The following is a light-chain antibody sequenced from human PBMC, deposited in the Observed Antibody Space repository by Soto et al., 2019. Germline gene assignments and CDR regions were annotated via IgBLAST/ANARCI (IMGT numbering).Light chain of an antibody. CDR1: QSVSSY. CDR2: DAS. Sequence: EIVLTQSPATLSLSPGERATLSCRASQSVSSYLAWYQQKPGQAPRLLIYDASTRATGIPARFGGSGSGTDFTLTISSLGPEDFAVYYCQQRSNWPLTFGGGTKVEIK. V-gene: IGKV3-11*01. J-gene: IGKJ4*01. CDR3: QQRSNWPLT.